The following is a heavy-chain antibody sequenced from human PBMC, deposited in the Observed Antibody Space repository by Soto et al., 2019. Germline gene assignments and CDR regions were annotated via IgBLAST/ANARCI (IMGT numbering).Heavy chain of an antibody. V-gene: IGHV2-70*13. CDR3: ARAQSHIRGDYYFDS. Sequence: SGPTLVNPTQTLTLTCSFSGFSLSTSGLCVTWIRQPPGKALEWLAIIDWDDDKYYNTSLKSRLTISKDTSKNQVVLTMTNMDPVDTATYYCARAQSHIRGDYYFDSWGQGTLVTVSS. CDR2: IDWDDDK. J-gene: IGHJ4*02. CDR1: GFSLSTSGLC. D-gene: IGHD3-16*01.